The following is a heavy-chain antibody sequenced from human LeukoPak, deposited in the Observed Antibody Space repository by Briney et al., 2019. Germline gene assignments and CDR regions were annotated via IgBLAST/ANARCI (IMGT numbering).Heavy chain of an antibody. V-gene: IGHV3-11*01. Sequence: KPGGSLRPSCAASGFTFSDYYMSWIRQAPGKGLEWVSYISSGGSTIYYADSVKGRFTISRDNAKNSVYLQMDSLRAEDTAVYYCARRRDYFDSWGQGTLVTVSS. J-gene: IGHJ4*02. CDR2: ISSGGSTI. CDR3: ARRRDYFDS. CDR1: GFTFSDYY.